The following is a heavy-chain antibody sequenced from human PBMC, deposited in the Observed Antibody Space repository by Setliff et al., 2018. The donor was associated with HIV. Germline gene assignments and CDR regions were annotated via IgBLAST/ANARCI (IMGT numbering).Heavy chain of an antibody. J-gene: IGHJ4*02. V-gene: IGHV1-69*10. D-gene: IGHD3-16*01. CDR2: IVPLLSVA. CDR3: VSSFDPPYYFDY. Sequence: SVKVSCKASGYICTGYGINWVRQAPGQGLEWVGGIVPLLSVANYARKFQGRVTLTRDTSKNTESLQMNSLRIEDTAVYYCVSSFDPPYYFDYWGEGIRVTVSS. CDR1: GYICTGYG.